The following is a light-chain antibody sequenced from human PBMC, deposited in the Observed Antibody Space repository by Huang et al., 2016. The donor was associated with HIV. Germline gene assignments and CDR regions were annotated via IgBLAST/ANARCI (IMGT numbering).Light chain of an antibody. J-gene: IGKJ2*01. CDR3: QQSDSPSPFT. Sequence: DIQMTQFPSSLYASIGDRVIITCRASQDIGRLLNWYQQKPGKAPQILIYEASVLQTVFSSMFSGSGSGTHFTLTIRSLLPEDFETYYCQQSDSPSPFTFGVGTILDI. CDR2: EAS. CDR1: QDIGRL. V-gene: IGKV1-39*01.